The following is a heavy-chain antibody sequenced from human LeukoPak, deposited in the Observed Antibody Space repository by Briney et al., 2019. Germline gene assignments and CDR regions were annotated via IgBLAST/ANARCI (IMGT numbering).Heavy chain of an antibody. Sequence: ASVKASCKASGGTFSSYAISWVRQAPGQGLEWTGGIIPIFGTANYAQKFQGRVTITADESTSTAYMELSSLRSEDTAVYYCASRRGPDYDFWSGYSTPPMGYYYYMDVWGKGTTVTVSS. CDR3: ASRRGPDYDFWSGYSTPPMGYYYYMDV. J-gene: IGHJ6*03. CDR1: GGTFSSYA. V-gene: IGHV1-69*13. CDR2: IIPIFGTA. D-gene: IGHD3-3*01.